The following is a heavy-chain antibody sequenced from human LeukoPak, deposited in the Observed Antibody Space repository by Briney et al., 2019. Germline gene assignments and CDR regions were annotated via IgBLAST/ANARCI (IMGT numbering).Heavy chain of an antibody. CDR1: GDSISSSSYY. Sequence: ASETLSLTCTVSGDSISSSSYYWGWIRQPPGKGLEWIGSIYYSVTTYYNPSLKSRITISLDTSKNQFSLKLSSVTAADTAVYYCARGRSTFDYWGQGTLVTVSS. J-gene: IGHJ4*02. CDR2: IYYSVTT. D-gene: IGHD2/OR15-2a*01. CDR3: ARGRSTFDY. V-gene: IGHV4-39*07.